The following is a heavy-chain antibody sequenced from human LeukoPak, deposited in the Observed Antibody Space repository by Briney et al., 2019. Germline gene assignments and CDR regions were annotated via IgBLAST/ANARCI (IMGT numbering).Heavy chain of an antibody. J-gene: IGHJ4*02. D-gene: IGHD1-26*01. V-gene: IGHV4-39*01. CDR1: GGPISSSSYY. Sequence: TSETLSLTCTVSGGPISSSSYYWGWIRQPPGKGLEWIGSIYYSGSTYYNPSLKSRVTISVDTSKNQFSLKLSSVTAADTAVYYCASQEPGATYFDYWGQGTLVTVSS. CDR3: ASQEPGATYFDY. CDR2: IYYSGST.